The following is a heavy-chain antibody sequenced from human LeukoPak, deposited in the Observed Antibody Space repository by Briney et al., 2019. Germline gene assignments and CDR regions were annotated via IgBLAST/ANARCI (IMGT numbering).Heavy chain of an antibody. CDR1: GFIFSTYA. D-gene: IGHD6-13*01. Sequence: GGSLRLSCAPSGFIFSTYALSWVRQAPGKGLEWASSISGSGGSTYHADSVKGRFTISRDSSKNTLYLQMNSLRAEDTAIYYCARVIRAAPGKGYFDYWGQGTLVTVSS. J-gene: IGHJ4*02. CDR2: ISGSGGST. CDR3: ARVIRAAPGKGYFDY. V-gene: IGHV3-23*01.